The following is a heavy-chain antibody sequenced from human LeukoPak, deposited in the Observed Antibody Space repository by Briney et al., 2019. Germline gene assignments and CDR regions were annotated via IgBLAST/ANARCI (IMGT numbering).Heavy chain of an antibody. CDR2: INHSGST. CDR3: ARGLHYYDSSGSFDY. D-gene: IGHD3-22*01. V-gene: IGHV4-34*01. J-gene: IGHJ4*02. CDR1: GGSISSYY. Sequence: PSETLSLTCTVSGGSISSYYWSWIRQPPGKGLEWIGEINHSGSTNYNPSLKSRVTISVDTSKNQFSLKLSSVTAADTAVYYCARGLHYYDSSGSFDYWGQGTLVTVSS.